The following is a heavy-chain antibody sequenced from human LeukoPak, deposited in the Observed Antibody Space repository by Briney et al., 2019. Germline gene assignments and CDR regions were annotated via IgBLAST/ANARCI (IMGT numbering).Heavy chain of an antibody. J-gene: IGHJ4*02. Sequence: GGSLRLSCAASGFSFSSYWMNWVRQAPGKGLVWVSRIASDGSSTTYADSVKGRFSISRDNAKNTLYLQMNSLRVEDTAVYYCARGRPHGNDYWGQGTLVTVSS. V-gene: IGHV3-74*01. CDR3: ARGRPHGNDY. D-gene: IGHD4-23*01. CDR1: GFSFSSYW. CDR2: IASDGSST.